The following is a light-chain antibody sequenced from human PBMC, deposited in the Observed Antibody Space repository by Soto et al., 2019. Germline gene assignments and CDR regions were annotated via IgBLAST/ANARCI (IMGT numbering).Light chain of an antibody. CDR1: QSISTW. CDR3: KMDKSLPWT. CDR2: VAS. J-gene: IGKJ1*01. Sequence: ESQRTQYHSTLSASLGDRVTITCRASQSISTWLAWYQQKPGKAPKFLMYVASSLKSGVPSRFSGSGSGTDFTLTISSLQSEDSATYYCKMDKSLPWTVGPGTKVDIK. V-gene: IGKV1-12*01.